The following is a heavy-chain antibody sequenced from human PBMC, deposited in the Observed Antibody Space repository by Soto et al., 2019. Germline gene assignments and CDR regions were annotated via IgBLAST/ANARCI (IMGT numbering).Heavy chain of an antibody. CDR1: GGSISSGGYY. D-gene: IGHD1-26*01. Sequence: QVQLQESGPGLVKPSQTLSLTCTVSGGSISSGGYYWSWIRQHPGKGLEWIGYIYYSGSTYYNPSXXXXXXXXXXXXXXXXXXXXXXXXXXXXXXYXXAXXXGIVGATAADYWGQGTLVTVSS. J-gene: IGHJ4*02. CDR2: IYYSGST. CDR3: AXXXGIVGATAADY. V-gene: IGHV4-31*01.